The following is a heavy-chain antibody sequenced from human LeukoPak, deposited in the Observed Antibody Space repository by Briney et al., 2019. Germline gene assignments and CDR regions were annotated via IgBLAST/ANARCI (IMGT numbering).Heavy chain of an antibody. J-gene: IGHJ4*02. CDR2: FDPEDGET. CDR3: ATLGYFDWFFDY. V-gene: IGHV1-24*01. CDR1: GYTLTELS. D-gene: IGHD3-9*01. Sequence: ASVKVSCKVSGYTLTELSMHWVRQAPGKGLEWMGGFDPEDGETIYAQKFQGRVTMTEGTSTDTAYMELSSLRSEDTAVYYCATLGYFDWFFDYWGQGTLVTVSS.